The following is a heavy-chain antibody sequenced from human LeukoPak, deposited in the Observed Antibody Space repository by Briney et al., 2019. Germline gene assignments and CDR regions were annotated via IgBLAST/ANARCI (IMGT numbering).Heavy chain of an antibody. Sequence: GASVKVSCKASGYTFSGYYMHWVRQAPGQGLEWMGWINPNSGATNYAQALQGRVTMTRDTSISIVYMELSRLRTDDTAVYYRARALRYDDSSGYYAYWGQGTLVTVSS. CDR2: INPNSGAT. J-gene: IGHJ4*02. CDR1: GYTFSGYY. D-gene: IGHD3-22*01. CDR3: ARALRYDDSSGYYAY. V-gene: IGHV1-2*02.